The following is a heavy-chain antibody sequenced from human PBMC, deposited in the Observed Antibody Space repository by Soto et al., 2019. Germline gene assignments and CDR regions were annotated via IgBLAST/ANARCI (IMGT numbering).Heavy chain of an antibody. CDR1: GFTFSNAW. J-gene: IGHJ4*02. CDR3: TTDTVRLLWFGELLSPDY. Sequence: EVQLVESGGGLVKPGGSLRLSCAASGFTFSNAWMSWVRQAPGKGLEWVGRIKSKTDGGTTDYAAPVKGRFTISRDDSKNTLYLQMNSLKTEDTAVYYCTTDTVRLLWFGELLSPDYWGQGTLVTVSS. CDR2: IKSKTDGGTT. V-gene: IGHV3-15*01. D-gene: IGHD3-10*01.